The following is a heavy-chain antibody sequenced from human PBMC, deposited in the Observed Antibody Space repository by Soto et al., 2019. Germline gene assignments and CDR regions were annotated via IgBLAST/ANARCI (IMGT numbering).Heavy chain of an antibody. CDR2: IYHSGST. D-gene: IGHD2-2*01. CDR3: ARDGHCSSTSCYWHYYYYGMDV. Sequence: SETLSLTCAVPGGSISSSNWWSWVRQPPGKGLEWIGEIYHSGSTNYNPSLKSRVTISVDKSKNQFSLKLSSVTAADTAVYYCARDGHCSSTSCYWHYYYYGMDVWGQGTTVTVSS. CDR1: GGSISSSNW. J-gene: IGHJ6*02. V-gene: IGHV4-4*02.